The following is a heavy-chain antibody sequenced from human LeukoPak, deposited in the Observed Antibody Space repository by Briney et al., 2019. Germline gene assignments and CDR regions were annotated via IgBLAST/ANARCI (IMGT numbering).Heavy chain of an antibody. CDR2: RFTSGSA. D-gene: IGHD3-10*01. CDR1: GGSISSYY. Sequence: SETLSLTCTVSGGSISSYYWSWIRQPAGKGLEWIGRRFTSGSADYNPSLKRRVTMSVDAAKTQFSLTLSSVTAADTAVYSCASTLVRGVIAPFDYWGQGTLVTVSS. CDR3: ASTLVRGVIAPFDY. J-gene: IGHJ4*02. V-gene: IGHV4-4*07.